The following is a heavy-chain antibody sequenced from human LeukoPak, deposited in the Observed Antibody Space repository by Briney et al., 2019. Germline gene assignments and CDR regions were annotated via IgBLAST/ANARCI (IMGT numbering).Heavy chain of an antibody. CDR1: GFTFTSHG. CDR3: ATEWVVPVKRAFDI. J-gene: IGHJ3*02. V-gene: IGHV1-18*01. Sequence: GASVKVSCKASGFTFTSHGFSWVRQAPGQGLEWVGWISAYNGYTSYPQKLQGRVTVTTDPSTSTAYMELSSLRSEDTAVYYCATEWVVPVKRAFDIWGQGTMVTVSS. CDR2: ISAYNGYT. D-gene: IGHD2-2*01.